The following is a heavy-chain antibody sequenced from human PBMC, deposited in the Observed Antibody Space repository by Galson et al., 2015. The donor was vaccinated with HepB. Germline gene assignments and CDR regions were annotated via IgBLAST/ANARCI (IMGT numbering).Heavy chain of an antibody. Sequence: SLRLSCAASGFTFSSYAMSWVRQAPGKGLEWVSAISGSGGSTYYADSVKGRFTISRDNSKNTLYLQMNSLRAEDTAVYYCATRIAVAGTLDWYFDLWGRGTLVTVSS. D-gene: IGHD6-19*01. V-gene: IGHV3-23*01. CDR3: ATRIAVAGTLDWYFDL. J-gene: IGHJ2*01. CDR1: GFTFSSYA. CDR2: ISGSGGST.